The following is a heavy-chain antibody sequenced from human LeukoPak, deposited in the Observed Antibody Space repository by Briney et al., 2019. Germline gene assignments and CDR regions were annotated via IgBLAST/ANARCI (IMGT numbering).Heavy chain of an antibody. J-gene: IGHJ4*02. Sequence: SETLSPTCAVSGGPINNDDYSWSWIRQPPGKGLEWIGYIYHTGSTYYNPSLKSRVTMSVDRSKNQFSLNLSSVTAADTAVYYCARALSSGYDFSYFDYWGQGTLVTVSS. CDR1: GGPINNDDYS. CDR3: ARALSSGYDFSYFDY. D-gene: IGHD5-12*01. CDR2: IYHTGST. V-gene: IGHV4-30-2*01.